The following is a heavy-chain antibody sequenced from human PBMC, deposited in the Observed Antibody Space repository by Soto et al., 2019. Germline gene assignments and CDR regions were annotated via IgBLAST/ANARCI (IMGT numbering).Heavy chain of an antibody. D-gene: IGHD3-22*01. CDR2: IYPGDFDT. CDR3: ARQDYYDSSGYYGFQH. J-gene: IGHJ1*01. Sequence: EVQLVQSGAEVKKPGESLKISCKGSGYSFTNYWIGWVRQMPGKGLEWMGIIYPGDFDTRYSPSFQGQVTISADKSISTAYLQWSSLKASDTAMYYCARQDYYDSSGYYGFQHWGQGTLVTVSS. V-gene: IGHV5-51*01. CDR1: GYSFTNYW.